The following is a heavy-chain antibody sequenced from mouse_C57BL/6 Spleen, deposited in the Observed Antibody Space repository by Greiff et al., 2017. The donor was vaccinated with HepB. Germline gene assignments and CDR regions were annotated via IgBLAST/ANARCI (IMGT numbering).Heavy chain of an antibody. CDR2: IYPGDGDT. CDR1: GYAFSSYW. D-gene: IGHD1-1*01. CDR3: ARSGTTVVTDYFDY. Sequence: VKLMESGAELVKPGASVKISCKASGYAFSSYWMNWVKQRPGKGLEWIGQIYPGDGDTNYNGKFKGKATLTADKSSSTAYMQLSSLTSEDSAVYFCARSGTTVVTDYFDYWGQGTTLTVSS. V-gene: IGHV1-80*01. J-gene: IGHJ2*01.